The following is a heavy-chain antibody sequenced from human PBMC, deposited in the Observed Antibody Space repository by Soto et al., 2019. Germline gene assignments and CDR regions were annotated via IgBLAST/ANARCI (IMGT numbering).Heavy chain of an antibody. CDR1: GFTLSNYN. CDR3: ARDHGGSNWLVGIYYYFGVDV. CDR2: ISGSSDTI. Sequence: GGSIIVSYAAAGFTLSNYNMSLVRPAPGKGLEWVSYISGSSDTIYYADSVKGRFTISRDNAKNSLYLQMDSLRDEDTAVYYCARDHGGSNWLVGIYYYFGVDVWGQGTTVTVSS. J-gene: IGHJ6*02. V-gene: IGHV3-48*02. D-gene: IGHD6-13*01.